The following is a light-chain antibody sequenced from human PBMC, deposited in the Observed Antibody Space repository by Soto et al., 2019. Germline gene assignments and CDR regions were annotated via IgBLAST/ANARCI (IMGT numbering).Light chain of an antibody. CDR3: QQYYSTPLT. CDR2: WAS. V-gene: IGKV4-1*01. J-gene: IGKJ4*01. CDR1: QSVLFTSNNKNY. Sequence: DIVMTQSPDSLAVSLGERATINCESRQSVLFTSNNKNYLTWYQQKPGQPPKLLIYWASTRESGVPDRFSGSGSGTDLTITISSLQAEDGEVYDGQQYYSTPLTFGGGTKGDI.